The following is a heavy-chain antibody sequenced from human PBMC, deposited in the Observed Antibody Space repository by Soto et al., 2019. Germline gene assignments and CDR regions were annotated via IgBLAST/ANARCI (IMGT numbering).Heavy chain of an antibody. CDR1: GGTFSSYT. Sequence: ASVKVSCKASGGTFSSYTISWVRQAPGQGLEWMGRIIPILGIANYAQKFQGRVTITADKSTSTAYMELSSLRSEDTAVYYCARDPVRYSSGWYYFDYWGQGTLVTVSS. V-gene: IGHV1-69*04. CDR3: ARDPVRYSSGWYYFDY. J-gene: IGHJ4*02. CDR2: IIPILGIA. D-gene: IGHD6-19*01.